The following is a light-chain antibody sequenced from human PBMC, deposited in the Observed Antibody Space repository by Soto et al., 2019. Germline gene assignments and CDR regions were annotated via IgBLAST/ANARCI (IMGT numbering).Light chain of an antibody. CDR2: EDT. V-gene: IGLV2-23*02. J-gene: IGLJ2*01. CDR1: SSDVGSYHL. CDR3: CSYAGSSTFVV. Sequence: QSALTQPASVSGSPGQSITISCTGTSSDVGSYHLVSWYQQHPGKAPKLMIYEDTKRPSGVSNRFSGSKSGNTASLKISGLQAEDEADYYCCSYAGSSTFVVFGGGTKQTVL.